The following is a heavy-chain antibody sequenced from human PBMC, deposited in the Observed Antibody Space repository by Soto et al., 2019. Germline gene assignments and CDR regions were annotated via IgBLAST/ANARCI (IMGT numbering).Heavy chain of an antibody. Sequence: WGSLRLSCAASGFTFSSYSMSWVRQAPGKGLEWVSGFRTSGDGGTTYYADSVKGRFTISRDNSKNMLFLQMNSLRAEDTAIYYCAKKVNSGPGSQYFDYWGQGTLVTVSS. J-gene: IGHJ4*02. D-gene: IGHD3-10*01. CDR1: GFTFSSYS. V-gene: IGHV3-23*01. CDR2: FRTSGDGGTT. CDR3: AKKVNSGPGSQYFDY.